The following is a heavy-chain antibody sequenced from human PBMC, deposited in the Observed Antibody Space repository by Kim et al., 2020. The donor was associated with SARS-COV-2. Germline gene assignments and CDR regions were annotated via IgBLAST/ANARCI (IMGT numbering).Heavy chain of an antibody. D-gene: IGHD3-3*01. CDR3: ARNWTMDV. CDR1: GFTFRDYW. Sequence: GGSLRLSCVVSGFTFRDYWMTCVRQAPGKGLEWVANIKQDGTETFYVDSVKGRFTISRDNAKNSLYLQMNTLRGEDTALYYCARNWTMDVWGQGTTVTVS. J-gene: IGHJ6*02. V-gene: IGHV3-7*01. CDR2: IKQDGTET.